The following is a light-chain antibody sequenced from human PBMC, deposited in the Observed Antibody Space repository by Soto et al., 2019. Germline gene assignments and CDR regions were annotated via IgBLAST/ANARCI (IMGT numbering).Light chain of an antibody. CDR1: SSDIGVYNF. CDR3: SSYATSTV. J-gene: IGLJ2*01. CDR2: DVN. V-gene: IGLV2-14*01. Sequence: QSALTQPASVSGSPGQSITISCTGTSSDIGVYNFVSWYQQHPGKAPKLMIYDVNLRPSGVSDRFSGSKSGNTASLTISGRQAEDEAHYYCSSYATSTVFGGGTKLTVL.